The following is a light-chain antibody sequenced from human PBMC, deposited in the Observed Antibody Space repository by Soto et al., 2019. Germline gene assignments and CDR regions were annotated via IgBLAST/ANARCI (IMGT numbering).Light chain of an antibody. V-gene: IGKV1-39*01. J-gene: IGKJ1*01. CDR3: QQSYCRPRT. CDR1: QSISTY. CDR2: RAS. Sequence: RIRYSPYSRSPPVRDIAIITFRASQSISTYLNWYQQRPGKAHRLLIYRASNLQSEAPSRFSGSGSGTDFTVTIRSLQPEDFATYYCQQSYCRPRTFGQGTKVAIK.